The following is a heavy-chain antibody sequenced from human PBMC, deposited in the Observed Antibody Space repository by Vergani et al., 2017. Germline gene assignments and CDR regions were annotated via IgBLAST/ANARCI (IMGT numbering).Heavy chain of an antibody. CDR1: GFTFSSYA. V-gene: IGHV3-23*01. D-gene: IGHD2/OR15-2a*01. J-gene: IGHJ6*02. Sequence: TASGFTFSSYAMSWVRQAPGKGLEWVSAISGSGGSTYYADSVKGRFTISRDNSKNTLYLQMNSLRAEDTAVYYCAKDLSRLYYYYGMDVGGQGTTVTVSS. CDR3: AKDLSRLYYYYGMDV. CDR2: ISGSGGST.